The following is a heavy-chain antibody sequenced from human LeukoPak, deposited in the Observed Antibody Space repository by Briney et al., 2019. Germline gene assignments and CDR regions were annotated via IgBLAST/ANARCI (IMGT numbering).Heavy chain of an antibody. CDR3: ARRQGCSSTSCPPDY. CDR2: IYPGDSDT. Sequence: GESLKISGRGSGYSFTTYWIGWVRQMPGKGLEWMGIIYPGDSDTRYSPSFQGQVTMSADKSINTAYLQWSSLKASDTAMYYCARRQGCSSTSCPPDYWGRGTLVTVSS. V-gene: IGHV5-51*01. CDR1: GYSFTTYW. J-gene: IGHJ4*02. D-gene: IGHD2-2*01.